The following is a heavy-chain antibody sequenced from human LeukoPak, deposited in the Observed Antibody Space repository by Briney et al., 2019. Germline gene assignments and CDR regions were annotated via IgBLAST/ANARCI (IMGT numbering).Heavy chain of an antibody. D-gene: IGHD4-17*01. CDR1: GGSISSGDYY. V-gene: IGHV4-31*03. CDR3: ARDYGNNWFDP. CDR2: IYYSGDT. J-gene: IGHJ5*02. Sequence: PSETLSLTCTVSGGSISSGDYYWSWIRQHPGKGLEWIGYIYYSGDTYYNPSLRSRVSISVDTSKNQFSLKLSSVTAADTAMHYCARDYGNNWFDPWGQGTLVTVSA.